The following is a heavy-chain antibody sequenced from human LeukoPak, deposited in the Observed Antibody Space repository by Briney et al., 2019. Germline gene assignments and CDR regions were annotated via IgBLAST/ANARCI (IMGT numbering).Heavy chain of an antibody. D-gene: IGHD3-16*02. Sequence: SEALSLTCTVSGGSITTSGDYWGLIRQPPRKGLEWIATISSGGTTYYSPFLKTRLTISINTSNNQFSLNLDSVTAADTGVYYCVRHDGDSSLNWFDPWGQGTLVTVSS. CDR3: VRHDGDSSLNWFDP. J-gene: IGHJ5*02. CDR1: GGSITTSGDY. V-gene: IGHV4-39*01. CDR2: ISSGGTT.